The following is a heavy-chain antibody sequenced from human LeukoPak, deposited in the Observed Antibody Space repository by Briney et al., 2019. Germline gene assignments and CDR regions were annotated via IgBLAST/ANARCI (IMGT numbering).Heavy chain of an antibody. Sequence: GESLKISCKGSGYSFTSYWIGWVRQMPGKGLEWIWIIYPGDSDTRYSPSFQGQVTISADKSISTAYLQWSSLKASDTAMYYCASLVGTLGYCSGGSCYPDAFDIWGQGTMVTVSS. CDR2: IYPGDSDT. CDR3: ASLVGTLGYCSGGSCYPDAFDI. J-gene: IGHJ3*02. D-gene: IGHD2-15*01. V-gene: IGHV5-51*01. CDR1: GYSFTSYW.